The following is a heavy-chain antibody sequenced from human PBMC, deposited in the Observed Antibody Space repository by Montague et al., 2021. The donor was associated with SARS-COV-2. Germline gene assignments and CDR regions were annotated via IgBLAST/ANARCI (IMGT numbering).Heavy chain of an antibody. CDR3: ARVGDFWGEDGFDI. CDR1: GFTFSSYW. CDR2: INRGGSLK. J-gene: IGHJ3*02. V-gene: IGHV3-48*01. Sequence: SLRLSCAASGFTFSSYWMSWVRQAPGKGLEWVSNINRGGSLKFHXYSVKGRFTISRDNAKNSMYLQMNSLRVEDTAVYYCARVGDFWGEDGFDIWGRGTMVTVSS. D-gene: IGHD3-3*01.